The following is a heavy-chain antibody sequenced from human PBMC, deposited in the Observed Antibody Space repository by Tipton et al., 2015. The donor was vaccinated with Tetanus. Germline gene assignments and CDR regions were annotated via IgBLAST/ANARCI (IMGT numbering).Heavy chain of an antibody. V-gene: IGHV3-48*02. CDR1: GFTFSGHS. D-gene: IGHD4-17*01. J-gene: IGHJ4*02. CDR2: ISSTSNAI. Sequence: SLRLSCAASGFTFSGHSMNRVRQAPGQGLEWISYISSTSNAIYYADSVKGRFTISRDNAKNSLYLQLSSLRDEDTAVYYCARDRGAFTVTKSHDYWGRGTLVTVSS. CDR3: ARDRGAFTVTKSHDY.